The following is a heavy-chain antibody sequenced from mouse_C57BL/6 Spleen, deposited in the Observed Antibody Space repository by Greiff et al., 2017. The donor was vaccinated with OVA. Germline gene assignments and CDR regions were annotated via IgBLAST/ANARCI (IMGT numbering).Heavy chain of an antibody. CDR1: GFTFSSYT. D-gene: IGHD2-4*01. CDR2: ISGGCGNT. V-gene: IGHV5-9*01. J-gene: IGHJ3*01. Sequence: EVKLVESGGGLVKPGGSLKLSCAASGFTFSSYTMSWVRQTPEKRLEWVATISGGCGNTYYPDSVKGRFTISRDNAKNTRYLQMSSLRSEDTALYYCARQVYYDYGGSYWGQGTLVTVSA. CDR3: ARQVYYDYGGSY.